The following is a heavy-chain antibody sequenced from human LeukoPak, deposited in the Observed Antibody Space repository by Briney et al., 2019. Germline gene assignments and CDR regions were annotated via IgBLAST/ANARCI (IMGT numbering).Heavy chain of an antibody. CDR3: AKVDFYYYYYMDV. CDR1: GGSISNYY. D-gene: IGHD3/OR15-3a*01. CDR2: IYSSGST. J-gene: IGHJ6*03. V-gene: IGHV4-59*12. Sequence: PSETLSLTCTVSGGSISNYYWSWIRQPPGKGLEWIGYIYSSGSTNYNPSLKSRVTISVDTSKNQSSLKLSSVTAADTAVYYCAKVDFYYYYYMDVWGKGTTVTVSS.